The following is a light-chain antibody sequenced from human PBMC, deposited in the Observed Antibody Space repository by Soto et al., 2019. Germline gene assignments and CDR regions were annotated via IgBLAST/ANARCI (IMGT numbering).Light chain of an antibody. Sequence: QSVLTQPPSVSGAPGQRVTISCTGTSSNIGAGYDVHWYQQVPGTSPKLLIFVNSNRPSGVPDRFSGSKSGTSASLAITGLQAEDEADYYCQSYDTSLGGSYVFGTGTKLTVL. CDR1: SSNIGAGYD. CDR3: QSYDTSLGGSYV. V-gene: IGLV1-40*01. J-gene: IGLJ1*01. CDR2: VNS.